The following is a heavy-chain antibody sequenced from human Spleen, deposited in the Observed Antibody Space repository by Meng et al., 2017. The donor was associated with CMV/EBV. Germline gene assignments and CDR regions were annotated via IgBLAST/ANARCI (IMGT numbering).Heavy chain of an antibody. CDR3: ARGDGRSFDY. CDR2: INHSGST. CDR1: GGSCGGYC. D-gene: IGHD5-24*01. Sequence: SLTRAVEGGSCGGYCWSWIRQPPGKGLEWIGDINHSGSTNYNPALKSRVTISVDTSQNQFSLKLSSVTAADTAVHYCARGDGRSFDYWGQGILVTVSS. V-gene: IGHV4-34*01. J-gene: IGHJ4*02.